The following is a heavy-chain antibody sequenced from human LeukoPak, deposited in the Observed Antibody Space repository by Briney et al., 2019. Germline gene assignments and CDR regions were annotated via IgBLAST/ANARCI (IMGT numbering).Heavy chain of an antibody. D-gene: IGHD2-2*01. J-gene: IGHJ4*02. CDR1: GGSIISGSYY. Sequence: PSETLSLTCTVSGGSIISGSYYWGWIRQPPGKGLEWIGNISYSGGTYYNPSLKSRVTISVDTSKNQFSLKLSSVTAADTAVYYCAGIDIVVVRAAVVYWGQGTLVTVSS. CDR2: ISYSGGT. CDR3: AGIDIVVVRAAVVY. V-gene: IGHV4-39*01.